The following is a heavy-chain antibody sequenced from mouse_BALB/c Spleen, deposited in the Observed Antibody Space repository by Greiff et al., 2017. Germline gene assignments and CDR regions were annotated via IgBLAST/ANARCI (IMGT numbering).Heavy chain of an antibody. CDR3: ARDGYYGSSFDY. Sequence: EVQLQQSGPELVKPGASVKISCKASGYSFTGYYMHWVKQSHVKSLEWIGRINPYNGATSYNQNFKDKASLTVDKSSSTAYMELHSLTSEDSAVYYCARDGYYGSSFDYWGQGTTLTVSS. CDR1: GYSFTGYY. D-gene: IGHD1-1*01. V-gene: IGHV1-26*01. CDR2: INPYNGAT. J-gene: IGHJ2*01.